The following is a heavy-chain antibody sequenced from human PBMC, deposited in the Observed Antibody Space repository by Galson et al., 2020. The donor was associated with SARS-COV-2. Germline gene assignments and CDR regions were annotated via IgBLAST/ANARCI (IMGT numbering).Heavy chain of an antibody. D-gene: IGHD5-18*01. J-gene: IGHJ6*02. Sequence: GESLKISCAVSGFTFSRYLMHWVRQAPGKGLVWVSRIHSDGSRTTHADSVKGRFTISRDNAKNTLYLQMNSHRVEDTAVYYCARDNTAVLVDYHYGMDVWGQGTTVTVSS. CDR3: ARDNTAVLVDYHYGMDV. CDR2: IHSDGSRT. V-gene: IGHV3-74*01. CDR1: GFTFSRYL.